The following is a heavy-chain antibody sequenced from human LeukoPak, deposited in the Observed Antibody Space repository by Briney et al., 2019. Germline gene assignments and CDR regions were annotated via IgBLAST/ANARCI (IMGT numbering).Heavy chain of an antibody. V-gene: IGHV3-15*01. CDR2: IKSKPDGGTT. CDR1: GFSFNNVW. CDR3: STRQVDD. Sequence: GGSLRLSCAASGFSFNNVWMSWVRQAPGKGLEWVGHIKSKPDGGTTECAAPVKGRFSISRDDSKNTLYLQMNSLRTEDTAVYYCSTRQVDDWGQGTLVTVSS. J-gene: IGHJ4*02.